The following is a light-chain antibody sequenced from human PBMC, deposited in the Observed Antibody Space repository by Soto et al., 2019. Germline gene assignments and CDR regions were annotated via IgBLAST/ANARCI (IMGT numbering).Light chain of an antibody. V-gene: IGKV3D-20*02. J-gene: IGKJ3*01. CDR2: DAS. CDR1: QSLSSSY. CDR3: QQRSTWPPFS. Sequence: EIVLTQSPGTLSLSPGERATLSCRASQSLSSSYLAWYQHKLGQPPRLLIYDASNRATGIPVRFSGSGSGTDFTLTISSLEPEDFAAYYCQQRSTWPPFSFGPGTKVDIK.